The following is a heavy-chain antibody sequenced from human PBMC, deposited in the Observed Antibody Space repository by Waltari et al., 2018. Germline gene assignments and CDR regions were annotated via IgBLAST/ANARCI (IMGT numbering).Heavy chain of an antibody. D-gene: IGHD6-6*01. CDR2: IYHSGST. J-gene: IGHJ3*02. CDR1: GYSISSGYY. CDR3: ARHGTGQLGAFDI. Sequence: HVQLQESGPGLVKPSATLSLTCAFSGYSISSGYYWGWIRQPPGKGLEWIGSIYHSGSTYYNPSLKSRVTISVDTSKNHFSRKLSSVTAADTAVYYCARHGTGQLGAFDIWGQGTMVTVSS. V-gene: IGHV4-38-2*01.